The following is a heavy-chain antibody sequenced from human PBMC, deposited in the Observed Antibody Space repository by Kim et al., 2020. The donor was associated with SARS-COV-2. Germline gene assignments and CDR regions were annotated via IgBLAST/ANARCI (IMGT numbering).Heavy chain of an antibody. J-gene: IGHJ4*02. V-gene: IGHV4-31*03. CDR2: IYYSGST. Sequence: SETLSLTCTVSGGSISSGGYYWSWIRQHPGKGLEWIGYIYYSGSTYYNPSLKSRVTISVDTSKNQFSLKLSSVTAADTAVYYCARVRATSTSDYYDSSGYYYLSAGAYYFDYWGQGTLVTVSS. D-gene: IGHD3-22*01. CDR3: ARVRATSTSDYYDSSGYYYLSAGAYYFDY. CDR1: GGSISSGGYY.